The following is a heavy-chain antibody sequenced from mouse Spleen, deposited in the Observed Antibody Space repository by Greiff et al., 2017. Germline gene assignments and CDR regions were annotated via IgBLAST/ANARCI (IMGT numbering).Heavy chain of an antibody. V-gene: IGHV14-1*01. Sequence: EVQLQQSGAELVRPGASVKLSCTASGFNIKDYYMHWVKQRPEQGLEWIGRIDPEDGDTEYAQKFKGKATMTADTSSNTAYLQLSSLTSEDSAVYYFSRWGRYYGRSSYYFGYWGQSTTLTVSS. D-gene: IGHD1-1*01. CDR3: SRWGRYYGRSSYYFGY. CDR2: IDPEDGDT. CDR1: GFNIKDYY. J-gene: IGHJ2*01.